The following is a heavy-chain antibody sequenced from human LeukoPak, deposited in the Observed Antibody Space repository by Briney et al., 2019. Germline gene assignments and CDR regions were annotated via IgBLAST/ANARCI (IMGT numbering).Heavy chain of an antibody. Sequence: PSETLSLTCTVSGGSISSGGYYWSWIRQPPGKGLEWIGYIYHSGSTYYNPSLKSRVTISVDRSKNQFSLKLSSVTAADTAVYYCACTVIRADAFDIWGQGTMVTVSS. CDR2: IYHSGST. CDR1: GGSISSGGYY. J-gene: IGHJ3*02. V-gene: IGHV4-30-2*01. D-gene: IGHD4-11*01. CDR3: ACTVIRADAFDI.